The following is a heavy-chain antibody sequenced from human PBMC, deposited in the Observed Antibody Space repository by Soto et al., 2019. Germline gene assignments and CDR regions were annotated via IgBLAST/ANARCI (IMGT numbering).Heavy chain of an antibody. CDR2: IYYSGST. V-gene: IGHV4-31*03. J-gene: IGHJ6*02. CDR1: GGSISSGGYY. CDR3: ARDSPKYYDYVWGSPV. Sequence: SETLSLTCTVSGGSISSGGYYWSWIRHHPGKGLEWIGYIYYSGSTYYNPSLKSRVTISVDTSKNQFSLKLSSVTAADTAVYYCARDSPKYYDYVWGSPVWGQGTTVTVSS. D-gene: IGHD3-16*01.